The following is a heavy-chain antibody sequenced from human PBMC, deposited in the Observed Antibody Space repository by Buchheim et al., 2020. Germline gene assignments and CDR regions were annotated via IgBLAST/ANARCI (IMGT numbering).Heavy chain of an antibody. D-gene: IGHD2-2*01. J-gene: IGHJ6*02. CDR3: AKDRNFLGYCSSTSCYYYGMDV. V-gene: IGHV3-30*18. Sequence: QVQLVESGGGVVQPGRSLRLSCAASGFSFSSYAMHWVRRAPGKGLEWVAVMSYDGSSKYYADSVKGRFTISRDTSKNTLYLKMNSLRAEDTAMYYCAKDRNFLGYCSSTSCYYYGMDVWGQGTT. CDR1: GFSFSSYA. CDR2: MSYDGSSK.